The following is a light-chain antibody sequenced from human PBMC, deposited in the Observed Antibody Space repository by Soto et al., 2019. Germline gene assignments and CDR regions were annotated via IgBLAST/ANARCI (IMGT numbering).Light chain of an antibody. J-gene: IGKJ1*01. V-gene: IGKV3-15*01. CDR3: QQYNNWPPWT. CDR2: DAS. CDR1: QSVTSN. Sequence: EILRTQSPVTLSVSPGERATLSCRASQSVTSNFAWYQQKPGQAPRLLIYDASTRATGIPARFSGSGSGTEFTLTISSLQSEDFAVYYCQQYNNWPPWTFGRGTKVDIK.